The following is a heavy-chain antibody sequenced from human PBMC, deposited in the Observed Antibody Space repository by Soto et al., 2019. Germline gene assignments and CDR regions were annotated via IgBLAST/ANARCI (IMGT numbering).Heavy chain of an antibody. CDR2: IYYSGST. CDR3: AREVEMATASWLDP. J-gene: IGHJ5*02. D-gene: IGHD5-12*01. Sequence: SETLSLTCTVSGGSISSYYWSWIRQPPGKGLEWIGYIYYSGSTNYNPSLKSRVTISVDTSKNQFSLKLSSVTAADTAVYYCAREVEMATASWLDPWGQGTLVTVSS. V-gene: IGHV4-59*01. CDR1: GGSISSYY.